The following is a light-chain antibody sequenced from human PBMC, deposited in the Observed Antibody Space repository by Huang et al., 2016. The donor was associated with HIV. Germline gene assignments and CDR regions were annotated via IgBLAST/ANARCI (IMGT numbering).Light chain of an antibody. CDR2: AAS. V-gene: IGKV3-15*01. CDR3: QQYNNWPRT. Sequence: EIVMTQSPATLSVSPGERATLSCRASHSGSSNLAWYQQKPGQAPRHLIYAASTRATGIPARFSGSGSGTEFTLTISSLQSEDFAGYYCQQYNNWPRTFGQGTKVEIK. CDR1: HSGSSN. J-gene: IGKJ1*01.